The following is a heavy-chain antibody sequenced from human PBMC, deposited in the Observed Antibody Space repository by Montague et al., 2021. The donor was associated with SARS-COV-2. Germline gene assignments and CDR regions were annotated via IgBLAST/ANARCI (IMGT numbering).Heavy chain of an antibody. CDR3: ATGPHNYGTRGLRTGWLDP. J-gene: IGHJ5*02. CDR2: VIHSGKK. Sequence: SETLSLTCAVSGVADRGYKSEWNTQAPERRWERICEVIHSGKKYYNPSLQSRLTMSVDTYKKQFSLRLSSVTAADTAVYFCATGPHNYGTRGLRTGWLDPWGQRTLVTVSS. D-gene: IGHD5-18*01. V-gene: IGHV4-34*01. CDR1: GVADRGYK.